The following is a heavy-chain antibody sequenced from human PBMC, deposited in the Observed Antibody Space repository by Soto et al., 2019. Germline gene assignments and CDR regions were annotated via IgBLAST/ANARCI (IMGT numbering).Heavy chain of an antibody. Sequence: QVQLVQSGAEVKKPGSSVKVSCMASGGTFSSYAISWVRQAPGQGLEWMGGIIPIFGTAKYAQKFQGRVTITADESTSTAYMELSSLRSEDTAVYYCARTRYYYDSSGYYQYYFDYWGQGTLVTVSS. D-gene: IGHD3-22*01. J-gene: IGHJ4*02. V-gene: IGHV1-69*01. CDR1: GGTFSSYA. CDR3: ARTRYYYDSSGYYQYYFDY. CDR2: IIPIFGTA.